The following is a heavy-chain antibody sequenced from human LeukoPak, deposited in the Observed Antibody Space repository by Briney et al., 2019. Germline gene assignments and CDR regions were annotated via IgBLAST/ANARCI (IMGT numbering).Heavy chain of an antibody. D-gene: IGHD4-17*01. Sequence: ASVKVSCKASGYTFTSYYMHWVRQAPGQGLEWMGIINPSGGSTSYAQKFQGRVTMTRDMSTSTVYMELSSLRSEDTAVYYCYTVTTLGDAFDIWGQGTMVTVSS. J-gene: IGHJ3*02. CDR2: INPSGGST. CDR1: GYTFTSYY. CDR3: YTVTTLGDAFDI. V-gene: IGHV1-46*01.